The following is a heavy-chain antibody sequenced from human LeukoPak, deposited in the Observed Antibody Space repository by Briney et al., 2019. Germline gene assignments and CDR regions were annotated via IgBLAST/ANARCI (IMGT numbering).Heavy chain of an antibody. D-gene: IGHD2-2*01. CDR1: GCSITSSNYF. V-gene: IGHV4-39*07. CDR3: ARDSCSSTSCRRKFDN. Sequence: SETLSLTCTVSGCSITSSNYFWGWIRQSPGKGLEWIGSIYYSGSTYYNPSLKSRVTISVATSKIQFSLKLSSVTAADSAVYYWARDSCSSTSCRRKFDNWGQGTLVTVSS. CDR2: IYYSGST. J-gene: IGHJ4*02.